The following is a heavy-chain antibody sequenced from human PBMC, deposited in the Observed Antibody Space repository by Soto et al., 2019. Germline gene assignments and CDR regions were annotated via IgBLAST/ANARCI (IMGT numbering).Heavy chain of an antibody. CDR1: GGSFSGYY. Sequence: PSETLSLTCAVYGGSFSGYYWSWIRQPPGKGLEWIGEINHSGSTNYNPSLKSRVTISVDTSKNQFSLKLSSVTAADTAVYYCARFRGTIFGVVITRAYYYYGMDVWGQGTTGTSP. CDR2: INHSGST. V-gene: IGHV4-34*01. D-gene: IGHD3-3*01. J-gene: IGHJ6*02. CDR3: ARFRGTIFGVVITRAYYYYGMDV.